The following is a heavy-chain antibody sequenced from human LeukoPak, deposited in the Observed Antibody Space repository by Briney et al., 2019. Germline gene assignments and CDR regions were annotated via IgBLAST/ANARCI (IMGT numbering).Heavy chain of an antibody. V-gene: IGHV4-38-2*01. D-gene: IGHD6-19*01. CDR2: IYHSGST. CDR1: GYSISSGYY. Sequence: SETLSLTCAVSGYSISSGYYWGWIRQPPGKGLEWIGSIYHSGSTYYNPSLKSRVTISVDTSKNQFSLKLSSVTAADTAVYYCAGGSSGWFKDYWGQGTLVTVSS. J-gene: IGHJ4*02. CDR3: AGGSSGWFKDY.